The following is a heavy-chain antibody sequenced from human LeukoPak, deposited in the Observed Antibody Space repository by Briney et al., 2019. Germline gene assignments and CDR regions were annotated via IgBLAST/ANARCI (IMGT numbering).Heavy chain of an antibody. CDR1: GFTFSSYA. J-gene: IGHJ3*02. Sequence: GGSLRLSCAASGFTFSSYAMSWVRQAPGKGLEWVSAIGTAGDTYYPGSVKGGFTISRENAKNSLYLQMNSLRAGDTAVYYCARVGYFTGAFDIWGQGTMVTVSS. CDR3: ARVGYFTGAFDI. CDR2: IGTAGDT. V-gene: IGHV3-13*01. D-gene: IGHD2-8*01.